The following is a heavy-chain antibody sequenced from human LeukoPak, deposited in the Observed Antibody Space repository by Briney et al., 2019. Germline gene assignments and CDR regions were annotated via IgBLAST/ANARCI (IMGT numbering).Heavy chain of an antibody. CDR1: GRSISSSSYN. J-gene: IGHJ6*03. V-gene: IGHV4-39*01. Sequence: SETLSLTCTVSGRSISSSSYNWGWIRQPPGKGLEWIGSIYYSGSTYYNPSLKSRVTTSVDTSKNQCSLKLSSVTAADQSVCYSARQGAGLLDSYYYYMDVWGKGTTVTVSS. D-gene: IGHD1-26*01. CDR2: IYYSGST. CDR3: ARQGAGLLDSYYYYMDV.